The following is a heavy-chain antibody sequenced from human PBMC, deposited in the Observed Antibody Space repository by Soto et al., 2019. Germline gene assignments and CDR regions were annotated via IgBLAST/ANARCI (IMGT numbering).Heavy chain of an antibody. CDR2: ISAYNGNT. J-gene: IGHJ3*02. CDR3: ARDGEVVVAATRAFDI. CDR1: GYTFTSYG. Sequence: ASVKVSCKASGYTFTSYGISWVRQAPGQGLEWMGWISAYNGNTNYAQKLQGRVTMTTDTSTSTAYMELRSLRSDDTAVYYCARDGEVVVAATRAFDIWGKGTMVTVSS. D-gene: IGHD2-15*01. V-gene: IGHV1-18*01.